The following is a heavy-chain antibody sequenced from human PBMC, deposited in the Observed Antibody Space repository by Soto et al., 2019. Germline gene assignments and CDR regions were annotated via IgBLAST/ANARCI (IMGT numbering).Heavy chain of an antibody. J-gene: IGHJ4*02. D-gene: IGHD3-22*01. CDR3: AKGSSGYYDTFGY. CDR1: GFTFSSYS. CDR2: ISGSGSGT. V-gene: IGHV3-23*01. Sequence: GGSLRLSCAASGFTFSSYSIYWVRQAPGKGLELVSGISGSGSGTYYADSVKGRFTISRDNSKNTLYLLMSSLRAEDTALYYCAKGSSGYYDTFGYWGRGTLVTVSS.